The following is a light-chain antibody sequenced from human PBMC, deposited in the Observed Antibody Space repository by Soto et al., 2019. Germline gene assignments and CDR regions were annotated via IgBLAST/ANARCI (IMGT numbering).Light chain of an antibody. J-gene: IGKJ1*01. CDR3: QQYNSYWT. Sequence: DIQMTQSPSTLSASVGDRVTITCRASQSISYWLAWYQQKPGKAPKLLIYDASSLESGVPSRFSGSGSGTEFTLRISSLQPDDFATYYCQQYNSYWTFGQGTKVEIK. CDR2: DAS. CDR1: QSISYW. V-gene: IGKV1-5*01.